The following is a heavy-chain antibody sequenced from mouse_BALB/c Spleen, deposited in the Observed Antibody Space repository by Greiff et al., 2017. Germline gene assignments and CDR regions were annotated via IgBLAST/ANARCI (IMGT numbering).Heavy chain of an antibody. V-gene: IGHV1-18*01. D-gene: IGHD1-1*01. J-gene: IGHJ1*01. CDR2: INPNNGGT. Sequence: EVQLQQSGPELVKPGASVKIPCKASGYTFTDYNMDWVKQSHGKSLEWIGDINPNNGGTIYNQKFKGKATLTVDKSSSTAYMELRSLTSEDTAVYYCARYDYGSRYFGVWGAGTTVTVSS. CDR1: GYTFTDYN. CDR3: ARYDYGSRYFGV.